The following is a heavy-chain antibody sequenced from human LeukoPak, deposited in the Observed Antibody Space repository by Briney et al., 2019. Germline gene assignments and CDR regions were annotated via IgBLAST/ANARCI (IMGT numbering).Heavy chain of an antibody. CDR2: IYDSGST. J-gene: IGHJ6*03. CDR1: GGSISSGGYY. Sequence: SETLSLTCTVSGGSISSGGYYWSWFRQHPGKGLEWIGYIYDSGSTYYNPSLKSRVTISVDTSKNQFSLKLSSVTAADTAVYYCARSHCSSTSCYRRYYYYYMDVWGKGTTVTVSS. CDR3: ARSHCSSTSCYRRYYYYYMDV. D-gene: IGHD2-2*02. V-gene: IGHV4-31*03.